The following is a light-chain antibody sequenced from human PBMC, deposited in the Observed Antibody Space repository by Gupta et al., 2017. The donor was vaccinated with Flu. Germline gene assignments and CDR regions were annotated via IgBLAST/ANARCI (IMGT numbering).Light chain of an antibody. V-gene: IGKV1-5*03. Sequence: DIQMTQSPSTLPAYVGDRVTITCRASQSLSSWLAWYQQKPGKAPNLLIYKASNLESGVPSRFSGSGSGTEFTLTISSLQPDDFATYYCQQYDSYSLTFGGGTKVEI. CDR1: QSLSSW. J-gene: IGKJ4*01. CDR3: QQYDSYSLT. CDR2: KAS.